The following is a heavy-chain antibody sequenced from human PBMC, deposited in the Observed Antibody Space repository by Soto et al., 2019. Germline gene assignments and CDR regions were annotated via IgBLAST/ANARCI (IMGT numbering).Heavy chain of an antibody. J-gene: IGHJ4*02. CDR3: ARGPYYDDSSGYFYLDY. Sequence: ALVKDPYKACVLRVNSLDITGGRQAPAQELEWMGWISAYNGNTNHAQNPQGRVTMTTDTSTSTAYMELTSLGSDDTAIYFCARGPYYDDSSGYFYLDYWGQGPLVTVSS. CDR1: VLRVNSLD. V-gene: IGHV1-18*01. D-gene: IGHD3-22*01. CDR2: ISAYNGNT.